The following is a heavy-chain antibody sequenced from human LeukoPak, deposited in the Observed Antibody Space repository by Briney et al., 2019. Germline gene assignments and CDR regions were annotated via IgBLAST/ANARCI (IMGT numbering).Heavy chain of an antibody. J-gene: IGHJ4*02. V-gene: IGHV1-8*03. CDR1: GYSFSSHD. CDR2: MNPSSGKT. D-gene: IGHD3-10*01. CDR3: ARGGINFSSSEFLLDF. Sequence: ASVKVSCKASGYSFSSHDISWVRQAAGQGLEWMGWMNPSSGKTGYAQQFQGRVTISRDASLSTAYMELSSLTSEDTAVYFCARGGINFSSSEFLLDFWGQGTLVTVSS.